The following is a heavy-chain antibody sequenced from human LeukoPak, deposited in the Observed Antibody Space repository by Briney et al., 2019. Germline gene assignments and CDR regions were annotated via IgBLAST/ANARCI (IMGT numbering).Heavy chain of an antibody. J-gene: IGHJ4*02. D-gene: IGHD6-19*01. CDR3: VNSSPGGGWLVSGNFDY. Sequence: SETLSLTCTVSGGSISSNNYYWGWLRQPPGKGLEWIGSIYYSGSTYYNPSLKSRVTISVDTYKNQFSLKLSSVTAADTAVYYCVNSSPGGGWLVSGNFDYWGQGTLVTVSS. CDR1: GGSISSNNYY. CDR2: IYYSGST. V-gene: IGHV4-39*01.